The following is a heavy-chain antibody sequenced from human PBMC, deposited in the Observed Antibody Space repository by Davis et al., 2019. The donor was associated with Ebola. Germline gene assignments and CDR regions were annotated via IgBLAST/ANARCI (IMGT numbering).Heavy chain of an antibody. CDR3: ARLLPDFWSGYYPRYYGMDV. CDR2: IYYSGST. CDR1: GGSISSSSYY. V-gene: IGHV4-39*01. D-gene: IGHD3-3*01. Sequence: MPSETLSLTCTVSGGSISSSSYYWGWIRQPPGKGLEWIGSIYYSGSTYYNPSLKSRVTISVDTSKNQFSLKLSSVTAADTAVYYCARLLPDFWSGYYPRYYGMDVWGKGTTVTVSP. J-gene: IGHJ6*04.